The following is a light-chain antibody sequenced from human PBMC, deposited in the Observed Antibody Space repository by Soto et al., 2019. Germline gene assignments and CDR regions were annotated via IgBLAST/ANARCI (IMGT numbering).Light chain of an antibody. CDR3: QQYGSYPRT. J-gene: IGKJ1*01. CDR2: DAS. CDR1: ETITTS. V-gene: IGKV1-5*01. Sequence: DIQMTQSPSTLSASVGDGVTITCRASETITTSLAWYQQQPGTAPKVLIYDASTLESGVPSRFSGSGSGTEFTLTISSLQPADFATYYCQQYGSYPRTFGQGTKGISN.